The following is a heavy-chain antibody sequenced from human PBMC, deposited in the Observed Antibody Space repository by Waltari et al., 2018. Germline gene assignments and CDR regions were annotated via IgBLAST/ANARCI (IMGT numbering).Heavy chain of an antibody. J-gene: IGHJ4*02. Sequence: VQLVESGGGVVQPGGSLRLSCAASGFTFSSYWMSWVRQAPGKGLEWVANIKQDGSEKYYVDSVKGRFTISRDNAKNSLYLQMNSLRAEDTAVYYCTKDNYDSSGFPGYWGQGTLVTVSS. CDR1: GFTFSSYW. V-gene: IGHV3-7*01. CDR2: IKQDGSEK. CDR3: TKDNYDSSGFPGY. D-gene: IGHD3-22*01.